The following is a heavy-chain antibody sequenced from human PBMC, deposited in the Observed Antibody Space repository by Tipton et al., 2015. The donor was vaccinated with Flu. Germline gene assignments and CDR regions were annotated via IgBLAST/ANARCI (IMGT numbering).Heavy chain of an antibody. CDR1: RGSIRNSY. J-gene: IGHJ4*02. Sequence: LRLSCTVSRGSIRNSYWSWIRQPPGKGLEWIGYIYYSGSTNYNPSLKSRVTISVDTSKNQFSLNLTSVTAADTAVFYCARHMSGGTRRAYDFWGQGTLVTVSS. CDR2: IYYSGST. D-gene: IGHD2-15*01. CDR3: ARHMSGGTRRAYDF. V-gene: IGHV4-59*08.